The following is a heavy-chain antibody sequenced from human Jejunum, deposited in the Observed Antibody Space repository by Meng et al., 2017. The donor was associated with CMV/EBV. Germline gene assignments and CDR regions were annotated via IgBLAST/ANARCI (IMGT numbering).Heavy chain of an antibody. V-gene: IGHV4-39*01. D-gene: IGHD3-10*01. CDR3: ARLVLRGVIRNYFDY. CDR1: GGSISSGDYL. J-gene: IGHJ4*02. Sequence: GGSISSGDYLWGWIRQPPGKGPEYIGTIYYNANTYCNPSLKSRVTMSVDMSKNQFSLWLSSVTAADTAVYYCARLVLRGVIRNYFDYWGRGTLVTVSS. CDR2: IYYNANT.